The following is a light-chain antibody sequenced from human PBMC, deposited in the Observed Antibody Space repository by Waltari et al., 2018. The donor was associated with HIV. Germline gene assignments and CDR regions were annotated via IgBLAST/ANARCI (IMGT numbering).Light chain of an antibody. CDR1: QSDSYSSNINNY. CDR2: WPA. CDR3: HHSYITPWT. Sequence: DIVMTQSPDSLAVSLVVRATITCKSSQSDSYSSNINNYLAWYTKQPGQPPKLLIYWPATRGFGVPDRFSGSGSETDFTLTSSSLQAEDVAVYYCHHSYITPWTFGRGTKVEIK. V-gene: IGKV4-1*01. J-gene: IGKJ1*01.